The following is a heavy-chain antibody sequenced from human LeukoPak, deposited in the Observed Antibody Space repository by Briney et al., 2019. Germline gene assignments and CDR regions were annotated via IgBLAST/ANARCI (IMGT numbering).Heavy chain of an antibody. V-gene: IGHV4-30-4*08. CDR3: ARGIAGATIWFDP. CDR1: GGSISSGDYY. D-gene: IGHD1-26*01. CDR2: IYCSGST. J-gene: IGHJ5*02. Sequence: SQTLSLTCTVSGGSISSGDYYWSWIRQPPGKGLEWIGYIYCSGSTYYNPSLKSRVTISVDTSKNQFSLKLSSVTAADTAVYYCARGIAGATIWFDPWGQGTLVTVSS.